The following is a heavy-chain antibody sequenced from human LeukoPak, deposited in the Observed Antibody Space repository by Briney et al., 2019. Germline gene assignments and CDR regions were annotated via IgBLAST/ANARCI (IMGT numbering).Heavy chain of an antibody. CDR1: GGSISSGDYY. V-gene: IGHV4-30-4*08. CDR3: ARPRPNAGDLDI. J-gene: IGHJ3*02. D-gene: IGHD1-14*01. Sequence: KASETLSLTCTVSGGSISSGDYYWSWIRQPPGKGLEWIGYIYYSGSTYYNPSLKSRVTISVDTSKNQFSLKLSSVTAADTAVYCCARPRPNAGDLDIWGQGTMVTVSS. CDR2: IYYSGST.